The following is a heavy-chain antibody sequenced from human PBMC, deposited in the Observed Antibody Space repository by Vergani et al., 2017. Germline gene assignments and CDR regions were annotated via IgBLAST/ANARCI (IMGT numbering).Heavy chain of an antibody. CDR3: ARGRVGLHV. CDR2: INHSGDT. CDR1: GGSFSGYY. Sequence: QVQLQQWGAGLLKPSETLSLTCGVYGGSFSGYYGTWIRQTPEKGLEWIGEINHSGDTNYNPSLKSRLKISIDMSKNQFFLTLRSVTAADTAFYYCARGRVGLHVWGRGTAVTVSS. J-gene: IGHJ6*04. V-gene: IGHV4-34*02.